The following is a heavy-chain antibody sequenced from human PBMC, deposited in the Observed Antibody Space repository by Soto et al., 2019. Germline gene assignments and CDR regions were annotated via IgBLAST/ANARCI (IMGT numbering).Heavy chain of an antibody. CDR1: GYTFTGHY. CDR3: ARGLNSDKGIRWSTFPFDY. CDR2: INPNSGGR. J-gene: IGHJ4*02. V-gene: IGHV1-2*02. D-gene: IGHD2-15*01. Sequence: QVQLVESGAEVKMPGASVKVSCKASGYTFTGHYMYWLRQAPGQGLELMGWINPNSGGRTYAQKVQGSGTMTRDTYMSTVHSELSSLRSNDRAVYYCARGLNSDKGIRWSTFPFDYLGQRTLVTVSS.